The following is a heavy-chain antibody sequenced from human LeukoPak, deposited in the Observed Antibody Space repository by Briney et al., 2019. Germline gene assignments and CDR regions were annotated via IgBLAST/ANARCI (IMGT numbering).Heavy chain of an antibody. CDR1: GSTFTSSA. J-gene: IGHJ4*02. CDR2: IVVGSGNT. V-gene: IGHV1-58*01. CDR3: AADRAVGFLFNY. Sequence: SVKVSCKASGSTFTSSAVQWVRQARGQRLEWIGWIVVGSGNTNYAQKFQERVTITRDMSTSTAYMELSSLRSEDTAVYYCAADRAVGFLFNYWGQGTLVTVSS. D-gene: IGHD6-19*01.